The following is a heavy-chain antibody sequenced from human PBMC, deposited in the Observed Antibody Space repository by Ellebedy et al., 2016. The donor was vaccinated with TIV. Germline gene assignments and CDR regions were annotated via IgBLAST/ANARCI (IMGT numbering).Heavy chain of an antibody. Sequence: MPSETLSLTCIVSGGSIGSFHWSWIREPPGKGLEWIGYIHHSGRTNYNPSLKSRGSISVDTSNNQFPLNLSSVTAADTAVYYCARGYYDDNGYYAPGEWGPGTLVAVSS. D-gene: IGHD3-22*01. CDR3: ARGYYDDNGYYAPGE. V-gene: IGHV4-59*12. CDR2: IHHSGRT. CDR1: GGSIGSFH. J-gene: IGHJ4*02.